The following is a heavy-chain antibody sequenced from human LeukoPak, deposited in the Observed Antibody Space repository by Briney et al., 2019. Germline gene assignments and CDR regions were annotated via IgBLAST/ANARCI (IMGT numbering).Heavy chain of an antibody. J-gene: IGHJ4*02. Sequence: ASVKVSCKASGYTFTSYDINWVRQATGQGLEWMGWMNPNSGNTGYAQKFQGRVTMTRDTSISTAYMELSRLRSDDTAVYYCARVLVDYFDYWGQGTLVTVSS. CDR1: GYTFTSYD. V-gene: IGHV1-8*01. CDR3: ARVLVDYFDY. CDR2: MNPNSGNT.